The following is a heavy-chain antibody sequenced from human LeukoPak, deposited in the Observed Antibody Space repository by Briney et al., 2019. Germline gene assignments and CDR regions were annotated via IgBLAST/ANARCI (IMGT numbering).Heavy chain of an antibody. J-gene: IGHJ4*02. D-gene: IGHD6-6*01. CDR1: GFTFSSYA. V-gene: IGHV3-23*01. CDR2: ISGSGGGT. CDR3: ARDSSFDFDY. Sequence: GGSLRLSCAASGFTFSSYAMSWVRQAPGKGLEWVSAISGSGGGTYYADSVKGRFTISRDNAKNSLYLQMNSLRAEDTAVYYCARDSSFDFDYWGQGTLVTVSS.